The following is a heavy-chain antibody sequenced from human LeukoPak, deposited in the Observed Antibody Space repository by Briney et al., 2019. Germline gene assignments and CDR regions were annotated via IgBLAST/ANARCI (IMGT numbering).Heavy chain of an antibody. J-gene: IGHJ6*03. CDR1: GGSISSSSCY. V-gene: IGHV4-39*07. Sequence: SETLSLTCTVSGGSISSSSCYWGWIRQPPGKGLEWIGSIYYSGSTNYSPSLKSRVTISVDTSKNQFSLNLTSVTAADSAVYYCARVSWFPGTSYYYMDVWGKGTTVTVSS. D-gene: IGHD1-1*01. CDR3: ARVSWFPGTSYYYMDV. CDR2: IYYSGST.